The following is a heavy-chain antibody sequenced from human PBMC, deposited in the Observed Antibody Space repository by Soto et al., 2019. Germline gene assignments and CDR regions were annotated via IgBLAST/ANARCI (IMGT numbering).Heavy chain of an antibody. V-gene: IGHV4-31*03. Sequence: QVQLQESGPGLVKPSQTLSLTCTVSGGSISSGGYYWSWIRQHPGKGLEWIGSIYYIGSTNYNPCLKRRATIAVDPSKTQFSLKLSSVTAADTAVYYCARGQRDWGQGTLVTVSS. J-gene: IGHJ4*02. CDR1: GGSISSGGYY. CDR2: IYYIGST. CDR3: ARGQRD.